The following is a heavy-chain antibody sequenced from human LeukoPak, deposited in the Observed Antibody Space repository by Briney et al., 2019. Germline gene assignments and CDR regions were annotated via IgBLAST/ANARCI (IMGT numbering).Heavy chain of an antibody. D-gene: IGHD2-15*01. J-gene: IGHJ4*02. Sequence: GGSLRLSCAASGFSFSSYGMQWVRQAPGKGLEWVAFIRYDGSNTYYADSVKGRITISRDNSKNTLYLQMNSLRAEDTAIYYCARDHVVDGLVFDYWGQGALVTVSS. CDR3: ARDHVVDGLVFDY. CDR1: GFSFSSYG. V-gene: IGHV3-30*02. CDR2: IRYDGSNT.